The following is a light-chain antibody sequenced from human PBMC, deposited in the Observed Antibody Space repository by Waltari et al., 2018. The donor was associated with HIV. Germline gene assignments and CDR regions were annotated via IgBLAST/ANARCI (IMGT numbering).Light chain of an antibody. V-gene: IGLV1-44*01. CDR3: GAWDDSLKGFM. CDR1: RSNIGSNP. J-gene: IGLJ3*02. Sequence: QSVLTQPPSASGAPGQRVTISCSGSRSNIGSNPVSWYQQLPGKAPKLLISSNSQRPSGVPDRFSGSKSGSSASLAISGLQSEDESQYFCGAWDDSLKGFMFGGGTQLTVL. CDR2: SNS.